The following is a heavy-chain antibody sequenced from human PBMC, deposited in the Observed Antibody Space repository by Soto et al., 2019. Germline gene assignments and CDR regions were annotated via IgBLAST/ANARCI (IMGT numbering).Heavy chain of an antibody. D-gene: IGHD3-9*01. J-gene: IGHJ6*02. CDR2: IYYSGST. CDR3: GTYYDILTGADYYYYGMDV. V-gene: IGHV4-39*01. Sequence: SETLSLTCTVSGGSISSSSYYWGWIRQPPGKGLEWIGSIYYSGSTYYNPSLKSRVTISVDTSKNQFSLKLSSVTAADTAVYYCGTYYDILTGADYYYYGMDVWGQGTTVT. CDR1: GGSISSSSYY.